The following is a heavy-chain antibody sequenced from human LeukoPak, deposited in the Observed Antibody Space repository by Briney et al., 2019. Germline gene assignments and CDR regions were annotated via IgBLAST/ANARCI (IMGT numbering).Heavy chain of an antibody. CDR1: GFTFSSYG. CDR2: ISYDGSDK. V-gene: IGHV3-30*18. CDR3: AKNAHYQGYSYGGIDY. D-gene: IGHD5-18*01. Sequence: GRSLRLSCAASGFTFSSYGMPWVRQAPGKGLEWVAVISYDGSDKYSADSVKGRFTISRDNSKNTLYLQMNGLRAEDTAVYYCAKNAHYQGYSYGGIDYWGQGTLVTVSS. J-gene: IGHJ4*02.